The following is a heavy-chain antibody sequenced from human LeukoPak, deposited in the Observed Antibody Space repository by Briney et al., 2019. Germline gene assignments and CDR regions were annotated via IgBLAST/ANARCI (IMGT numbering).Heavy chain of an antibody. CDR3: ARSGHIMITFGGVIGLDAFDI. D-gene: IGHD3-16*02. CDR1: GFSFSSYG. V-gene: IGHV3-30*03. Sequence: PGGSLRLSCAASGFSFSSYGMHWVRQAPGKGLEWVAVISYDGSNKYYADSVKGRLTISRDNSKNTLYLQMNSLRSDDTAVYYCARSGHIMITFGGVIGLDAFDIWGQGTMVTVSS. CDR2: ISYDGSNK. J-gene: IGHJ3*02.